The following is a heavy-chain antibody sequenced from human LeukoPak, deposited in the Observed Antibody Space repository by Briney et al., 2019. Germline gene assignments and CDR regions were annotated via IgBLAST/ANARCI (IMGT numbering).Heavy chain of an antibody. CDR1: GFTFSSYA. CDR3: ARDDGYYDFWSGYHRV. D-gene: IGHD3-3*01. Sequence: GRSLRLSCAASGFTFSSYAMHWVCQAPGKGLEWVAVISYDGSNKYYADSVKGRFTISRDNSKNTLYLQMNSLRAEDTAVYYCARDDGYYDFWSGYHRVWGQGTLVTVSS. J-gene: IGHJ4*02. V-gene: IGHV3-30-3*01. CDR2: ISYDGSNK.